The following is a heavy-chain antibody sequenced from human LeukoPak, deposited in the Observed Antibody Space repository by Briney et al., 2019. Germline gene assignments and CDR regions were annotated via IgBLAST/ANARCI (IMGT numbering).Heavy chain of an antibody. J-gene: IGHJ4*02. Sequence: GGSLRLSCVVSGFTFSDFHMSWLRQAPGKGLEWISYITNSGSDIEYADSVKGRFTISWDNAKKSLYLEMNTLRAEDTAIYYCACPYRSRFDYWGQGTLLTVSS. D-gene: IGHD6-13*01. CDR3: ACPYRSRFDY. CDR1: GFTFSDFH. CDR2: ITNSGSDI. V-gene: IGHV3-11*01.